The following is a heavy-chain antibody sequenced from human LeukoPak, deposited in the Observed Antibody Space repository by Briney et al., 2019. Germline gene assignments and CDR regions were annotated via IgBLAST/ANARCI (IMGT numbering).Heavy chain of an antibody. CDR3: ATPPPGWGGGFDY. J-gene: IGHJ4*02. V-gene: IGHV3-23*01. Sequence: GGSLRLSCAASGFTFSSYVMSWVRQAPGKGLEWVSSISNSGGSTYYADSVKGRFTISRDNSKNTLYLQMNSLRAEDTAVYYCATPPPGWGGGFDYWGQGTLVTVSS. CDR1: GFTFSSYV. CDR2: ISNSGGST. D-gene: IGHD3-10*01.